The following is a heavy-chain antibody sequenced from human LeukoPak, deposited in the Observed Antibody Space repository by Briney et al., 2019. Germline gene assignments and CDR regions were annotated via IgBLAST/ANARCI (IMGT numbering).Heavy chain of an antibody. J-gene: IGHJ6*04. CDR2: ISYEGSNK. D-gene: IGHD3-9*01. Sequence: GRALSLSCADSGFTFSSYALLWVRQAPGKGLEGVAVISYEGSNKYYAASVKGRFTISRDNSQNTLYLQMNSLRAEDTAVYYCARELSSGYDILTGYPDTPYGMDVWGKGTTVTVSS. CDR1: GFTFSSYA. CDR3: ARELSSGYDILTGYPDTPYGMDV. V-gene: IGHV3-30*04.